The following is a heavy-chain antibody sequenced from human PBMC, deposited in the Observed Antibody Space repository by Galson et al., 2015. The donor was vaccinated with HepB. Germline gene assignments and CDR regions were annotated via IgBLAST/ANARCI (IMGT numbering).Heavy chain of an antibody. D-gene: IGHD2-2*01. CDR3: ARWPWTYCSSTSCYSYYGMDV. V-gene: IGHV4-34*01. CDR1: GGSFSAYY. Sequence: VYGGSFSAYYWSWIRQPPGKGLEWIGEINHSGSTNYNPSLKSRVTISVDTSKKQFSLELSSVTAADAAVYYCARWPWTYCSSTSCYSYYGMDVWGQGTTVTVSS. J-gene: IGHJ6*02. CDR2: INHSGST.